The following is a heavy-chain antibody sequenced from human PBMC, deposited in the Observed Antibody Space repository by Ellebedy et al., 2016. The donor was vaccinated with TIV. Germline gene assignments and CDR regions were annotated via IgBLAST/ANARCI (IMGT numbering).Heavy chain of an antibody. CDR3: ARDRRTARLYPYPGMDV. CDR2: ITASSALV. Sequence: GGSLRLSCVGSGFTFRTYSMSWVRQAPGKGLEWVAHITASSALVEYADSVKGRFSISRDSSKSALYLQMDRLRDEDTAVYYCARDRRTARLYPYPGMDVWGQGTAVTVSS. V-gene: IGHV3-48*02. D-gene: IGHD1/OR15-1a*01. J-gene: IGHJ6*01. CDR1: GFTFRTYS.